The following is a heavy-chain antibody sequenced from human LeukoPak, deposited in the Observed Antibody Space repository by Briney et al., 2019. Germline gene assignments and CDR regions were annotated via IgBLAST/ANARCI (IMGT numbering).Heavy chain of an antibody. D-gene: IGHD6-6*01. J-gene: IGHJ3*02. V-gene: IGHV3-11*01. CDR3: AKDQAIAARRGDAFDI. CDR2: ISSSGSTI. CDR1: GFTFSDYY. Sequence: GGSLRLSCAASGFTFSDYYMSWIRQAPGKGLEWVSYISSSGSTIYYADSVKGRFTISRDNSKNTLYLQMNSLRAEDTAVYYCAKDQAIAARRGDAFDIWGQGTMVTVSS.